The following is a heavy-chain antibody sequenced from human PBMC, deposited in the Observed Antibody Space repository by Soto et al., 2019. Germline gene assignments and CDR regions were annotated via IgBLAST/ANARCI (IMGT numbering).Heavy chain of an antibody. Sequence: GGSLRLSCAASGFTFSSYAMHWVRQAPGKGLEWVAVISYDGSNKYYADSVKGRFTISRDNSKNTLYLQMNSLRAEDTAVYYCARDNAGEHDAFDIWGQGTMVTVSS. D-gene: IGHD1-1*01. J-gene: IGHJ3*02. CDR2: ISYDGSNK. V-gene: IGHV3-30-3*01. CDR3: ARDNAGEHDAFDI. CDR1: GFTFSSYA.